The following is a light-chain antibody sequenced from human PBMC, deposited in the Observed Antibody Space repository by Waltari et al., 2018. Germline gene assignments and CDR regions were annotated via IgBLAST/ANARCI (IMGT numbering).Light chain of an antibody. J-gene: IGKJ4*01. V-gene: IGKV3-15*01. CDR3: QQYNNWPALT. CDR1: QSVSSN. Sequence: EIVMTQSPATLSVSPGERATLSCRASQSVSSNLAWDRQKPGQAPRLLIYGASTRATGIPARFSGSGSGTEFTLTISSLQSEDFAVYYCQQYNNWPALTFGGGTKVEIK. CDR2: GAS.